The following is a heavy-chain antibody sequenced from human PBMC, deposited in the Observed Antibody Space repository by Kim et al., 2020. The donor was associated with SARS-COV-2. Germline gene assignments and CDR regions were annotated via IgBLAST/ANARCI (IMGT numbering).Heavy chain of an antibody. D-gene: IGHD3-10*01. CDR3: ARQRGRLLWFGELLEHDAYNI. J-gene: IGHJ3*02. V-gene: IGHV5-51*01. Sequence: GESLKISCKGSGYSFTSYWIAWVRQMPGKGLEWMGIIYPGDSDTRYSPSFQGQVTISADKSISTAYLPWSSLKASGTAMYYCARQRGRLLWFGELLEHDAYNIWGEWTRVTVSS. CDR1: GYSFTSYW. CDR2: IYPGDSDT.